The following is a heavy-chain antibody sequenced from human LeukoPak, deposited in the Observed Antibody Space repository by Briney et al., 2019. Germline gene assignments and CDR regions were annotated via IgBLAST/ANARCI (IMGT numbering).Heavy chain of an antibody. CDR3: ARSLYPSGSFFDY. Sequence: LGGSLRLSCAASGFTFSSYWMSWVRQAPGKGLEWVANIKQDGSEKYYVDSVKGRFTISRDNAKNSLYLQMNSLRAEDTAVYYCARSLYPSGSFFDYWGQGTLVTVSS. CDR2: IKQDGSEK. CDR1: GFTFSSYW. V-gene: IGHV3-7*01. D-gene: IGHD6-13*01. J-gene: IGHJ4*02.